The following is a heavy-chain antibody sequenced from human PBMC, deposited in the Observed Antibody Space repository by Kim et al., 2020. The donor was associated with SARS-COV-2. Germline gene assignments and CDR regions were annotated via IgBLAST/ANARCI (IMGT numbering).Heavy chain of an antibody. V-gene: IGHV4-39*01. D-gene: IGHD3-22*01. Sequence: LQSRVTISVDTSKDQFSLRLTSVTAADTAVYYCARLSYYPSTGYYTYFDQWGQGTLVTVSS. CDR3: ARLSYYPSTGYYTYFDQ. J-gene: IGHJ4*02.